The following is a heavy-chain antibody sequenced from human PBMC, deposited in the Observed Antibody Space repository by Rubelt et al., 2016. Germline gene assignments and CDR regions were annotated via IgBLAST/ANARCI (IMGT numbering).Heavy chain of an antibody. J-gene: IGHJ6*04. Sequence: QLQLQESGPGLVKPSETLSLTCTVSGGSISSSSYYWGWIRQPPGKGLEWIGSIYYSGSTYYNPSLKGRVPISVDTSKTQFSLKLSSVTAADTAVYYCARVPSGAPQLLLMDVWGKGTTVTVSS. V-gene: IGHV4-39*07. CDR3: ARVPSGAPQLLLMDV. CDR2: IYYSGST. D-gene: IGHD1-1*01. CDR1: GGSISSSSYY.